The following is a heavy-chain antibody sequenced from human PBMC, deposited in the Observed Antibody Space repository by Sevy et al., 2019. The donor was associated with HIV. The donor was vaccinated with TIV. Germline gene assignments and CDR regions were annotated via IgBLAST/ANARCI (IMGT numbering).Heavy chain of an antibody. CDR1: GESFRNYY. D-gene: IGHD4-17*01. V-gene: IGHV4-34*01. CDR3: ARGPKPLRSDYGDYRGVGYYFDS. Sequence: SETLSLTCAVYGESFRNYYWSWIRLSPGKGLESIGEIDHSGRSDYNPSLKSRVTMSVDTSKNQFSLKLTSVTAADTAVYYCARGPKPLRSDYGDYRGVGYYFDSWGQGTLVTVSS. CDR2: IDHSGRS. J-gene: IGHJ4*02.